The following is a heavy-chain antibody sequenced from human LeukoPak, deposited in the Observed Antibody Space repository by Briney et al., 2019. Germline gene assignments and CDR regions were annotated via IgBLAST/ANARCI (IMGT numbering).Heavy chain of an antibody. CDR2: IRYDGSNK. CDR1: GFTFSSYG. D-gene: IGHD5-18*01. CDR3: AKEWDTAMAFDY. Sequence: PGGSLRLSCAASGFTFSSYGMHWVRQAPGKGLEWVAFIRYDGSNKYYADSVKGRFTIFRDNSKNTLYLQMNSLRAEDTAVYYCAKEWDTAMAFDYWGQGTLVTVSS. V-gene: IGHV3-30*02. J-gene: IGHJ4*02.